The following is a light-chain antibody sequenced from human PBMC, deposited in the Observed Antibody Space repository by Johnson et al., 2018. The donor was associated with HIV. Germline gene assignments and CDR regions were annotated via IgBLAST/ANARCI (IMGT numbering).Light chain of an antibody. CDR1: SSNIGNNY. Sequence: QSVLTQPPSVSAAPGQKVTISCSGSSSNIGNNYVSWYQQLPGTAPKLLVYDNSKRPSGIPGRFSWSKSGPSATLGITGLQTGDEADYYCGTWDSSLTSYVFGAGTKVTVL. J-gene: IGLJ1*01. CDR2: DNS. CDR3: GTWDSSLTSYV. V-gene: IGLV1-51*01.